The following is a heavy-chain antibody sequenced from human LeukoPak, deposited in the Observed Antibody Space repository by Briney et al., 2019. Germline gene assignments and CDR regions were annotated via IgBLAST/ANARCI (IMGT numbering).Heavy chain of an antibody. J-gene: IGHJ5*02. V-gene: IGHV3-30*18. CDR2: ISYDGSNK. Sequence: LXLXXXXSXFTFSXXGMHWVRRAPGKGLEWVAVISYDGSNKYYSDSVKGRFTISRDNSKNTLYLQMNSLRAEDTAVYYCAKPPPPLMTTVTTPFDPWGQGTLVTVSS. D-gene: IGHD4-17*01. CDR3: AKPPPPLMTTVTTPFDP. CDR1: XFTFSXXG.